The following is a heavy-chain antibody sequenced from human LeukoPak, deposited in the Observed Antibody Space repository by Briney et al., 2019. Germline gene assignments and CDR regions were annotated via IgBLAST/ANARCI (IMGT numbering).Heavy chain of an antibody. V-gene: IGHV4-59*01. Sequence: SETLSLTCSVSGGYISSYYWSWIRQPPGKGLEWIGCIYYSGSTNYNPSLKSRLTISVDTSKNQFSLKLSSVTAADTAVYYCARHSGSHDFWGQGTLVTVSS. CDR1: GGYISSYY. CDR3: ARHSGSHDF. CDR2: IYYSGST. D-gene: IGHD1-26*01. J-gene: IGHJ4*02.